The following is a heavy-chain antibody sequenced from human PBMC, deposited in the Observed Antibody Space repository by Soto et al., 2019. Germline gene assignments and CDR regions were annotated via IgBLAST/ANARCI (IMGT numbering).Heavy chain of an antibody. CDR1: GFTFRSFT. D-gene: IGHD6-13*01. J-gene: IGHJ5*02. Sequence: GGSLRLSCAASGFTFRSFTMNWVRQAPGKGLEWVSTISSNSAYIYYTDALRGRFTISRDNAKNSLHLQMNSLKAEDTAVYYCTRDASRDSSARGWFDPWGPGTLVTVSS. CDR3: TRDASRDSSARGWFDP. CDR2: ISSNSAYI. V-gene: IGHV3-21*01.